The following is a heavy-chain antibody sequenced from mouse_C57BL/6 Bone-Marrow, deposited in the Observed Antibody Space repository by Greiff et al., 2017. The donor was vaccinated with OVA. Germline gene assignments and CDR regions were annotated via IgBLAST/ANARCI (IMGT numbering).Heavy chain of an antibody. Sequence: QVQLQQPGAELVKPGASVKLSCKASGYTFTSYWMQWVKQRPGQGLEWIGEIDPSDSYTNYNQKFKGKATLTVDTSSSTAYMQRSSLTSEDSAVYYCAPGGAYWGQGTTHTVSS. CDR3: APGGAY. CDR2: IDPSDSYT. CDR1: GYTFTSYW. V-gene: IGHV1-50*01. J-gene: IGHJ2*01.